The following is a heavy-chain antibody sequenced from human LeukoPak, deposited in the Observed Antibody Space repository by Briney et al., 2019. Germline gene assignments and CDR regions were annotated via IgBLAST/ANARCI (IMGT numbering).Heavy chain of an antibody. Sequence: GGSLRLSCAASGFTFSSYSMTWVRQAPGKGLEWVSYISSSSSTIYYADSVKGRFTISRDNAKNSLYLQMNSLRAEDTAVYYCARDDDYIRYYGMDVWGQGTTVTVSS. CDR1: GFTFSSYS. D-gene: IGHD4-11*01. CDR3: ARDDDYIRYYGMDV. V-gene: IGHV3-48*01. CDR2: ISSSSSTI. J-gene: IGHJ6*02.